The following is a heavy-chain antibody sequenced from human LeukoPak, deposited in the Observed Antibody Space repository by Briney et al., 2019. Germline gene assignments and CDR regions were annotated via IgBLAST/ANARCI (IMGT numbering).Heavy chain of an antibody. Sequence: PSETLSLTCTVSGGSISSYYWSWIRQPPGKGLEWIGYIYYSGSTNYNPSLKSRVTISVDTSKNQFSLKLSSVTAADTAVYYCARGGDSGYDLGWFDPWGQGTLVTVSS. CDR3: ARGGDSGYDLGWFDP. D-gene: IGHD5-12*01. CDR2: IYYSGST. V-gene: IGHV4-59*01. J-gene: IGHJ5*02. CDR1: GGSISSYY.